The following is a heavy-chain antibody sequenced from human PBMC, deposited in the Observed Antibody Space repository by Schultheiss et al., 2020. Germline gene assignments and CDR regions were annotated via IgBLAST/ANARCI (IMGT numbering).Heavy chain of an antibody. D-gene: IGHD6-13*01. CDR1: GFTFSSYG. CDR2: ISYDGSNK. CDR3: ARGKGSSWYLGY. J-gene: IGHJ4*02. V-gene: IGHV3-30*03. Sequence: GGSLRLSCAASGFTFSSYGMHWVRQAPGKGLEWVAVISYDGSNKYYADSVKGRFTISRDNSKNTLYLQMNSLRAEDTAVYYCARGKGSSWYLGYWGQGTLVTVYS.